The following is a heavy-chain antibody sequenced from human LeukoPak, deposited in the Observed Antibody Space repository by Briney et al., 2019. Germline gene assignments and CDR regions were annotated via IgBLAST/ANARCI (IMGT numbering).Heavy chain of an antibody. Sequence: GGSLRLSCAASGFLFNVRWMSWVRQAPGKGLEWVANINQDGGAVYYVDSVKGRFTISRDNAKNSLFLQMDSLRVEDTAVYYCARADTGRGAIVGGTDDHLGQGTLVTVSS. CDR3: ARADTGRGAIVGGTDDH. CDR2: INQDGGAV. D-gene: IGHD1-26*01. CDR1: GFLFNVRW. J-gene: IGHJ5*02. V-gene: IGHV3-7*05.